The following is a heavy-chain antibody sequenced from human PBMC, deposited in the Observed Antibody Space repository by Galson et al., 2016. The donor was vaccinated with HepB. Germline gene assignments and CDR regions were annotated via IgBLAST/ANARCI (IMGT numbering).Heavy chain of an antibody. D-gene: IGHD2-2*01. CDR1: GDSINGYY. J-gene: IGHJ4*02. V-gene: IGHV4-59*01. CDR3: ARGKFSSSYYDF. CDR2: RYYRGST. Sequence: SETLSLTCSVSGDSINGYYWGWVRQPPGKGLEWIGYRYYRGSTSYNPSLKSRVDISVDTSKNEASLKLTSVTTADTAMYFCARGKFSSSYYDFWGQGTLVTGSS.